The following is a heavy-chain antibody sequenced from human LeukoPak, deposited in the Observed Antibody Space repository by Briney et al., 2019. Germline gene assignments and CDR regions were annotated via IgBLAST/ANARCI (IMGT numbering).Heavy chain of an antibody. CDR2: ITGTT. D-gene: IGHD6-13*01. CDR3: AKAYREYGSSTHSSFDI. CDR1: GFTFSSYA. V-gene: IGHV3-23*01. J-gene: IGHJ3*02. Sequence: GGSLRLSCAASGFTFSSYAMSWVRQAPGKGLQWVSTITGTTHYADSVRGRFTISRDNSKNILYLQINSLSTEDTAIYYCAKAYREYGSSTHSSFDIWGQGTMVTVSS.